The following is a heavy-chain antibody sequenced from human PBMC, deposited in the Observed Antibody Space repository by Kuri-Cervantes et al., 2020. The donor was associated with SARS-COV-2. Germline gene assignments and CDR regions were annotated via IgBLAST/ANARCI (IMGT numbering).Heavy chain of an antibody. CDR2: IYHSGST. V-gene: IGHV4-30-2*01. J-gene: IGHJ4*02. Sequence: LRLSCTVSGGSISSGGYYWSWIRQPPGKGLEWIGYIYHSGSTYYNPSLKSRVTISVDRSKNQFSLKLSSVTAADTAVYYCARGQQLVLLDYWGQGTLVTVSS. CDR3: ARGQQLVLLDY. D-gene: IGHD6-13*01. CDR1: GGSISSGGYY.